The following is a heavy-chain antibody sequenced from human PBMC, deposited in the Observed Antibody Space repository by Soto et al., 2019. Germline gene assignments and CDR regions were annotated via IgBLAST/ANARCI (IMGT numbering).Heavy chain of an antibody. Sequence: QVQLQESGPGLVKPSETLSLTCTVSGGSIRNYYWSWIRQPPGKGLEWIGYIYYSGSTNYNPSLKSRVTISEDTSKNQFSLKLSSVTAADTAVYYCARGHAFDFDYWGQGTLVTVSS. CDR2: IYYSGST. CDR1: GGSIRNYY. V-gene: IGHV4-59*01. CDR3: ARGHAFDFDY. J-gene: IGHJ4*02.